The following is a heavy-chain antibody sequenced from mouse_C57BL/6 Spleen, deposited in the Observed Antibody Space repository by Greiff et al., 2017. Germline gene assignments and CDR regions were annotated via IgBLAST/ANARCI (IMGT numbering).Heavy chain of an antibody. J-gene: IGHJ2*01. CDR2: IDPSDSET. D-gene: IGHD4-1*01. V-gene: IGHV1-52*01. CDR3: ARWDWGFYY. Sequence: QVQLQQPGAELVRPGSSVKLSCKASGYTFTSYWMHWVKQRPIQGLEWIGNIDPSDSETNYNQKFKDKATLTVDKSSSTAYMQLSSLTSEDSAVYYCARWDWGFYYWGQGTTLTVSS. CDR1: GYTFTSYW.